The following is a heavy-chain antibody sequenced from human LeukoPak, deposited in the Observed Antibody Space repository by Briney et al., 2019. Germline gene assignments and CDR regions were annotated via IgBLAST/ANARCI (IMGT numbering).Heavy chain of an antibody. CDR1: GGSISSYY. Sequence: PSETLSLTXTVSGGSISSYYWSWIRQPPGKGLEWIGYIYYSGSTNYNPSLKSRVTISVDTSKNQFSLKLSSVTAADTAVYYCARVIAVAGAFNAFDIWGQGTMVTVSS. CDR3: ARVIAVAGAFNAFDI. J-gene: IGHJ3*02. D-gene: IGHD6-19*01. CDR2: IYYSGST. V-gene: IGHV4-59*01.